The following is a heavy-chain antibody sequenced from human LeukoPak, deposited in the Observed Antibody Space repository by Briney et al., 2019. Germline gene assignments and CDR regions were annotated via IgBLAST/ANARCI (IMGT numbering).Heavy chain of an antibody. Sequence: SETLSLTCTVSGGSIRSSSFYWAWIRQPPGKGLEWIGSIHHGGTTFYNPSLKRRVTISVDTSKNQFSLRLSSVTAADTAVYYCARDRGSAPLRMDVWGKGTTVTVSS. D-gene: IGHD3-16*01. V-gene: IGHV4-39*07. CDR3: ARDRGSAPLRMDV. CDR1: GGSIRSSSFY. J-gene: IGHJ6*04. CDR2: IHHGGTT.